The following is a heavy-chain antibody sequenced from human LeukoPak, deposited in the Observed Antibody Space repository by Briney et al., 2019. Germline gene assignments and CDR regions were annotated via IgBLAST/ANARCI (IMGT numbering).Heavy chain of an antibody. D-gene: IGHD3-10*01. CDR3: AKDKGVLLWFGEIPIFDY. V-gene: IGHV3-23*01. CDR2: ISGSGGST. CDR1: GFTFSNYG. Sequence: GRSLRLSCIASGFTFSNYGMHWVRQAPGKGLEWASAISGSGGSTYYADSVKGRFTISRDNSKNTLYLQMNSLRAEDTAVYYCAKDKGVLLWFGEIPIFDYWGQGTLVTVSS. J-gene: IGHJ4*02.